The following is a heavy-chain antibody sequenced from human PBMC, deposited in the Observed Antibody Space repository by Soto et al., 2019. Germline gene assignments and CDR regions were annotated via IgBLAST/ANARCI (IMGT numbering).Heavy chain of an antibody. D-gene: IGHD2-2*01. CDR2: INPSGGST. J-gene: IGHJ4*02. V-gene: IGHV1-46*01. Sequence: GASVKASCKSFGYTFTSYYTPWVRQAPGQGLEWMGIINPSGGSTSYAQKFQGRVTMTRDTSTSTVYMELSSLRSEDTAVYYCARDRRLLVPAAILVYWGQGTLVTVSS. CDR3: ARDRRLLVPAAILVY. CDR1: GYTFTSYY.